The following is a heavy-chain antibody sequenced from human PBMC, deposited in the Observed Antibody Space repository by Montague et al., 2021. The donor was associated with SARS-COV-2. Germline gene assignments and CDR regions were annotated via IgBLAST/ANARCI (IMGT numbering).Heavy chain of an antibody. V-gene: IGHV3-23*03. CDR1: GFTFSNYA. D-gene: IGHD3-3*01. CDR2: IYSGGSRT. Sequence: SLRLSCAASGFTFSNYAMSWVRQAPGKGLEWVSLIYSGGSRTYYADSVKGRFTISRDNSKNTLYLQMNSLRAEDTAVYYCAKDPHYDFWSGYYFDYWGQGTLVTVSS. CDR3: AKDPHYDFWSGYYFDY. J-gene: IGHJ4*02.